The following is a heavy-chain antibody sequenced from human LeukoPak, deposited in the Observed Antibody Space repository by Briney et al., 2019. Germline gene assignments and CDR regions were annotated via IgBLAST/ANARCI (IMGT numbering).Heavy chain of an antibody. CDR3: AKGSPRYSSSWYFDY. Sequence: GGSLILSCAASGFTFSSYAMSWVRQAPGKGLEWVSAISGSGGSTYYADSVKGRFTISRDNSKNTLYLQMNSLRAEDTAVYYCAKGSPRYSSSWYFDYWGQGTLVTVSS. J-gene: IGHJ4*02. CDR2: ISGSGGST. CDR1: GFTFSSYA. D-gene: IGHD6-13*01. V-gene: IGHV3-23*01.